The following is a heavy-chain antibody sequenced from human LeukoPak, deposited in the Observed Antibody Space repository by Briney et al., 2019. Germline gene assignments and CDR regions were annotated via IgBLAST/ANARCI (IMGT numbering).Heavy chain of an antibody. J-gene: IGHJ5*02. CDR1: GYSFTDYY. D-gene: IGHD2-21*01. V-gene: IGHV1-2*02. Sequence: ASVKVSCKTSGYSFTDYYMHWVCQAPGQGLEWMGWINPNSGGTSSAQKFQGRVTMTRDTSITTVYMEMNWLTSDDTAIYYCARADRLHGGPYLIGPWGQGTLVTVSS. CDR2: INPNSGGT. CDR3: ARADRLHGGPYLIGP.